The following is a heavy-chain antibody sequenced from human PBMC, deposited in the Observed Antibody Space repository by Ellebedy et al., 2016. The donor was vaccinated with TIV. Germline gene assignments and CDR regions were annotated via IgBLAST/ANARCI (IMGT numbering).Heavy chain of an antibody. V-gene: IGHV3-23*01. J-gene: IGHJ4*02. CDR1: GFTFSSYA. D-gene: IGHD6-19*01. Sequence: PGGSLRLSCAASGFTFSSYAMSWVRQAPGKGLEWVSALSGSGGSTYYADSVKGRFTISRDNSKNTLYLQMNSLRAEDTAVYYCAKDLGSSGWYGVYWGQGTLVTVSS. CDR3: AKDLGSSGWYGVY. CDR2: LSGSGGST.